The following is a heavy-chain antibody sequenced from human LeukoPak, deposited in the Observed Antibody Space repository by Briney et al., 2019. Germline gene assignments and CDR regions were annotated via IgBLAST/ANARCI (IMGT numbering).Heavy chain of an antibody. CDR1: GGSISSYY. J-gene: IGHJ4*02. V-gene: IGHV4-59*12. CDR3: ARVRPGYSYGYYYFDY. D-gene: IGHD5-18*01. Sequence: SETLSLTCTVSGGSISSYYWSWIRQPPGKGLEWIGYIYYSGSTNYNPSLKSRVTISVDTSKNQFSLKLSSVTAADTAVYYCARVRPGYSYGYYYFDYWGQGTLVTVSS. CDR2: IYYSGST.